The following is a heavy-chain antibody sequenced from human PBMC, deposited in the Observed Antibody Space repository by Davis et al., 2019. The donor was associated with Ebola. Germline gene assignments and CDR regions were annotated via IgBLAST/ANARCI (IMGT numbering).Heavy chain of an antibody. Sequence: AASVKVSCKASGGTFSSYAISWVRQAPGQGLEWMGRIIPILGIANYAQKFQGRVTMTRNTSISTAYMELSSLRSEDTAVYYCARADYGSGSYYNTESDGMDVWGQGTTVTVSS. CDR2: IIPILGIA. J-gene: IGHJ6*02. CDR1: GGTFSSYA. CDR3: ARADYGSGSYYNTESDGMDV. V-gene: IGHV1-69*04. D-gene: IGHD3-10*01.